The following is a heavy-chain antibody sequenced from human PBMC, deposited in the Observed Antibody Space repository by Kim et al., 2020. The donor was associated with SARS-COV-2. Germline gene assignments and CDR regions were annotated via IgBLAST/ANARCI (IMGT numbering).Heavy chain of an antibody. V-gene: IGHV3-23*01. CDR2: ISGSGGST. Sequence: GGSLRLSCAASGFTFSSYAMSWVRQAPGKGLEWVSAISGSGGSTYYADSVKGRFTISRDNSKNTLYLQMNSLRAEDTAVYYCAKSIDPDILTGRGHYYGMDVWGQGTTVTGSS. J-gene: IGHJ6*02. CDR3: AKSIDPDILTGRGHYYGMDV. CDR1: GFTFSSYA. D-gene: IGHD3-9*01.